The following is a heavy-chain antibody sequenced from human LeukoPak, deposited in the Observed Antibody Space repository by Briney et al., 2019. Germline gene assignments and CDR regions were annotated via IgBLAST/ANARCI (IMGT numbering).Heavy chain of an antibody. V-gene: IGHV3-15*01. J-gene: IGHJ4*02. Sequence: GGSLRLSRAASGFTFTKVWMSWVRQAPGKGLEWVGRIKSKTDGGTTDYAAPVKGRITISRDDSTNKVYLQMNSLKTEDTAVYYCTTSSGSLYYFDYWGQGTLVTVSS. CDR2: IKSKTDGGTT. CDR1: GFTFTKVW. CDR3: TTSSGSLYYFDY. D-gene: IGHD1-26*01.